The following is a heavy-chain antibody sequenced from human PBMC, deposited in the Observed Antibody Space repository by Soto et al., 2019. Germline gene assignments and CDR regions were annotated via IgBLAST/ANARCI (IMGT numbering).Heavy chain of an antibody. J-gene: IGHJ4*02. Sequence: SVKVSCKASGFTCTSSSVQLLLQARGQGLEWIGWITVGTGNTNYAQKFQERISITRDMSTSTAYMELSNLRSDDTAVYYCAAGDSSGYYGGWGQGTQVTVSS. CDR1: GFTCTSSS. CDR2: ITVGTGNT. CDR3: AAGDSSGYYGG. V-gene: IGHV1-58*01. D-gene: IGHD3-22*01.